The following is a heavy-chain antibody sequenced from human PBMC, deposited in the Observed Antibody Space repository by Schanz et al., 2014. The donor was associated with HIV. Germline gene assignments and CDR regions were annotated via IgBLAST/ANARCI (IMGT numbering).Heavy chain of an antibody. J-gene: IGHJ4*02. CDR2: MSNDGVRK. D-gene: IGHD6-6*01. CDR3: AKGWRGYSISSWVDY. CDR1: GFSFNNYG. Sequence: QVQLVESGGGVVQPGRSLRLSCVASGFSFNNYGMHWVRQAPGKGLEGVAVMSNDGVRKYLGDSVKGRFTISRDNSKNTLYLQMNSLRADDTAVYYCAKGWRGYSISSWVDYWGQGSLVTVSS. V-gene: IGHV3-30*18.